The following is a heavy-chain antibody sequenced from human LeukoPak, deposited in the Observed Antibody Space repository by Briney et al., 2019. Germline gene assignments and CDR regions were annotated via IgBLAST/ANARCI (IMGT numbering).Heavy chain of an antibody. CDR3: ARGPWSGQPGGYAFDI. Sequence: SGTLSLTCTVSGGSISSYYWSWIRQPPGKGVEWSGYIYHSGSTYYNPSLKSRVTISVDRSKNQFSLKLSSVTAADTAVYYCARGPWSGQPGGYAFDIWGQGTMVTVSS. J-gene: IGHJ3*02. CDR2: IYHSGST. D-gene: IGHD3-3*01. CDR1: GGSISSYY. V-gene: IGHV4-59*12.